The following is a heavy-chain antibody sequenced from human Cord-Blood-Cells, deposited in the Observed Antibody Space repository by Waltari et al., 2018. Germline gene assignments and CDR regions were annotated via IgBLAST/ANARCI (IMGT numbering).Heavy chain of an antibody. V-gene: IGHV4-59*08. J-gene: IGHJ3*02. Sequence: QVQLQESGPGLVKPSETLSLTCTVSGGSISSYYWSWIRQPPGKGLEWIGYIYYSGSTNCNPSRKSRVTISVDTSKNQFSLKLSSVTAADTAVYYCARLGYCSGGSCYTHGAFDIWGQGTMVTVSS. CDR1: GGSISSYY. D-gene: IGHD2-15*01. CDR2: IYYSGST. CDR3: ARLGYCSGGSCYTHGAFDI.